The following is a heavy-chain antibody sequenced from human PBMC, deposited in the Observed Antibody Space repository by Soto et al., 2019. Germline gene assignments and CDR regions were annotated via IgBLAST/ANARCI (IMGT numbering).Heavy chain of an antibody. D-gene: IGHD2-2*01. J-gene: IGHJ5*01. CDR2: LIPIFGTA. CDR1: GGTFSSYA. CDR3: ASEGVSSTSWSPTHLNYFYS. Sequence: SVKVSCKASGGTFSSYAISWVRQAPGQGLEWMGGLIPIFGTANYAQKFQGRVTITADESTSTAYMEPSSLRSEDTAVYYCASEGVSSTSWSPTHLNYFYSGGQGTLVNVSS. V-gene: IGHV1-69*13.